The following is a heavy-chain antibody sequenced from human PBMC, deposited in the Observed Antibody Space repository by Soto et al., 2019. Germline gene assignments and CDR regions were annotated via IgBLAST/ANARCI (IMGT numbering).Heavy chain of an antibody. D-gene: IGHD3-3*01. CDR3: ARKIRITIFGVVIPNYGMDV. CDR1: GYSFTSYW. V-gene: IGHV5-10-1*01. J-gene: IGHJ6*02. CDR2: IDPSDSYT. Sequence: GESLKISCKGSGYSFTSYWISWVRQMPGKGLEWMGRIDPSDSYTNYSPSFQGHVTISADKSISTAYLQWSSLKASDTAVYYCARKIRITIFGVVIPNYGMDVWGQGTTVTVSS.